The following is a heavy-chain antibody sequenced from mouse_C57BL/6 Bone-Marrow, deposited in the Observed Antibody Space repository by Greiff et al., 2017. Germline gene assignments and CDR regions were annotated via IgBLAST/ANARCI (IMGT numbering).Heavy chain of an antibody. D-gene: IGHD2-4*01. V-gene: IGHV5-12*01. CDR3: AREDMITTRDYYAMDY. CDR1: GFPFSDYY. CDR2: ISNGGGST. J-gene: IGHJ4*01. Sequence: EVKLMESGGGLVQPGGSLKLSCAASGFPFSDYYMYWVRQTPEKRLEWVAYISNGGGSTYYPDTVKGRFTISRDNAKNTLYLQMSRLKSEDTAMYYCAREDMITTRDYYAMDYWGQGTSVTVSS.